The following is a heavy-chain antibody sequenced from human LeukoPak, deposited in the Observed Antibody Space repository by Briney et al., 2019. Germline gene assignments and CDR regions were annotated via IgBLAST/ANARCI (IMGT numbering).Heavy chain of an antibody. J-gene: IGHJ3*02. D-gene: IGHD3-3*01. CDR3: ASHRFLTTGAFDI. Sequence: GESLKISCKGSGYSSTSYWISWVRQMPGKGLEWMGRIDPSDSYTNYSPSFQGHVTISADKSISTAYLQWSSLKASDTAMYYCASHRFLTTGAFDIWGQRTMVTVSS. V-gene: IGHV5-10-1*01. CDR1: GYSSTSYW. CDR2: IDPSDSYT.